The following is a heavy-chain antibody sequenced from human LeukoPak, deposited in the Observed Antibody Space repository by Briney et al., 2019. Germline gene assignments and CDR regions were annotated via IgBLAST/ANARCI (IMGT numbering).Heavy chain of an antibody. CDR1: GFTFTSSA. D-gene: IGHD3-16*02. CDR3: AADGSYRYAFDI. Sequence: GASVKVSCKASGFTFTSSAMQWVRQARGQRLEWIGWIVVGSGNTNYAQKFQERVTITRDISTSTAYMELSSLRSEDTAVYYCAADGSYRYAFDIWGQGTMVTVSS. J-gene: IGHJ3*02. V-gene: IGHV1-58*02. CDR2: IVVGSGNT.